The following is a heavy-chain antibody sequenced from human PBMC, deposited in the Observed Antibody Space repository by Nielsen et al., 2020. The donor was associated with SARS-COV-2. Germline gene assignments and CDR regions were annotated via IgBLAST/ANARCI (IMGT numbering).Heavy chain of an antibody. J-gene: IGHJ4*02. Sequence: GESLKISCAASGFTFSSYGMHWVRQAPGKGLEWVAVISYDGSNKYYADSVKGRFTISRDNSKNTLYLQMNSLRAEDTAVYYCAKGSGGYRSFFDYWGQGTLVTVSS. CDR1: GFTFSSYG. CDR2: ISYDGSNK. V-gene: IGHV3-30*18. CDR3: AKGSGGYRSFFDY. D-gene: IGHD6-25*01.